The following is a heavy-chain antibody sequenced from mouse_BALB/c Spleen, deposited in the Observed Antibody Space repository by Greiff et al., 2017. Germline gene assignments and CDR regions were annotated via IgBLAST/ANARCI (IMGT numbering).Heavy chain of an antibody. V-gene: IGHV5-4*02. CDR3: ARDRGRARAWFAY. J-gene: IGHJ3*01. D-gene: IGHD3-1*01. CDR1: GFTFSDYY. CDR2: ISDGGSYT. Sequence: DVKLVESGGGLVKPGGSLKLSCAASGFTFSDYYMYWVRQTPEKRLEWVATISDGGSYTYYPDSVKGRFTISRDNAKNNLYLQMSSLKSEDTAMYYCARDRGRARAWFAYWGQGTLVTVSA.